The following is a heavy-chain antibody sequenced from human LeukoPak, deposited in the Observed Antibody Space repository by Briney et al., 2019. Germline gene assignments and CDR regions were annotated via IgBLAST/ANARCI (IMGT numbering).Heavy chain of an antibody. V-gene: IGHV1-69*13. CDR1: GGTFSSYA. D-gene: IGHD5-18*01. Sequence: ASVKVSCKASGGTFSSYAISWVRQAPGQGLEWMGGIIPIFGTANYAQKFQGRVTITADESTSTAYMELSSLRSEDTAVYYCAREGRYSYGDPFDPWGQGTLVTVSS. J-gene: IGHJ5*02. CDR3: AREGRYSYGDPFDP. CDR2: IIPIFGTA.